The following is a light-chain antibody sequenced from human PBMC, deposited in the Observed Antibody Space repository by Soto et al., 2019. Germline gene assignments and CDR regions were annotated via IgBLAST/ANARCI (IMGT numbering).Light chain of an antibody. J-gene: IGKJ5*01. CDR2: DEX. CDR3: QQYGRSSSIT. V-gene: IGKV3-20*01. Sequence: VIFTHAPATLSLSPGERATVPXRASRSVSRSYLAWYQNKPGKATRLXXXDEXSRATGIPDRFIGSGSGKDFTLTISRLEPAYFAVYYCQQYGRSSSITFGQGTRAEIK. CDR1: RSVSRSY.